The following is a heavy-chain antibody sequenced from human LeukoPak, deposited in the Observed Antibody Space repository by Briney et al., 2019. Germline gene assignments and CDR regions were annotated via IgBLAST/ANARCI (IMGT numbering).Heavy chain of an antibody. V-gene: IGHV1-2*02. CDR2: INPNSGGT. CDR3: ARGRYSGSYLLDY. J-gene: IGHJ4*02. Sequence: ASVKVSCKASGYTSTGYYMHWVRQAPGQGLEWMGWINPNSGGTNYAQKFQGRVTMTRDTSISTAYMELSRLRSDDTAVYYCARGRYSGSYLLDYWGQGTLVTVSS. D-gene: IGHD1-26*01. CDR1: GYTSTGYY.